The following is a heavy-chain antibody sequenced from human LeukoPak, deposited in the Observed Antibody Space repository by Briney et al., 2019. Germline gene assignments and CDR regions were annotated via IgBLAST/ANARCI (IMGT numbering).Heavy chain of an antibody. CDR3: GRDLGGSGSYYYE. Sequence: SETLSLTCAVSGYSISSGYYWGWLRQPPGKGLEWIVSIYHTGPTYYNPSLKSRVTISLDTSKNQFSLKLSSVTAADTAVYYCGRDLGGSGSYYYEWGQGTLVTVSS. D-gene: IGHD3-10*01. J-gene: IGHJ4*02. CDR1: GYSISSGYY. CDR2: IYHTGPT. V-gene: IGHV4-38-2*02.